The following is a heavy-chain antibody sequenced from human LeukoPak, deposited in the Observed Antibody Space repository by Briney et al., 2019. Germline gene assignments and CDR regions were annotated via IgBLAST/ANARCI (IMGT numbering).Heavy chain of an antibody. CDR1: GFTFNRYW. Sequence: GGSLRLSCAAAGFTFNRYWMNWVHQAPGKGLEWVANMKQDGSQKYYVDSVKGRFTISRDNAKNSLYLQMDSLRAEDTAVYYCASAARQRWLQIDYWGQGTLVTVSS. CDR3: ASAARQRWLQIDY. CDR2: MKQDGSQK. V-gene: IGHV3-7*03. J-gene: IGHJ4*02. D-gene: IGHD5-24*01.